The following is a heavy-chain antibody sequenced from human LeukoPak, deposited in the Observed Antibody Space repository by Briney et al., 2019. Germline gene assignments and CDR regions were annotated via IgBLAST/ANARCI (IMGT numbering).Heavy chain of an antibody. J-gene: IGHJ6*04. CDR1: GYIFTSYG. Sequence: ASVKVSCKASGYIFTSYGISWVRQAPGQGVEWMGWISAYNGKTNYAQKLQGRVTMTTDTSTATAYLELRSLRSDDTAVYYCAREGGYGGMDVWGKGTTVTVSS. CDR3: AREGGYGGMDV. V-gene: IGHV1-18*04. CDR2: ISAYNGKT. D-gene: IGHD6-13*01.